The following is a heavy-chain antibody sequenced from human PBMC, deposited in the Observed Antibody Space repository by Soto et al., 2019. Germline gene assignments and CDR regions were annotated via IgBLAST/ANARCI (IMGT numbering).Heavy chain of an antibody. CDR1: GGSFSGYY. V-gene: IGHV4-34*01. Sequence: SETLSLTCAVYGGSFSGYYWSWIRQPPGKGLEWIGEINHSGSTNYNPSLKSRVTISVDTSKNQFSLKLSSVTAADTAVYYCARGSRDGYNSHFDYWGQGTLVTVSS. CDR2: INHSGST. D-gene: IGHD5-12*01. CDR3: ARGSRDGYNSHFDY. J-gene: IGHJ4*02.